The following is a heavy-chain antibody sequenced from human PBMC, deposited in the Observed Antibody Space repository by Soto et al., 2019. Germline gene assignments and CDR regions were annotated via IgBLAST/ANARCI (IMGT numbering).Heavy chain of an antibody. J-gene: IGHJ5*02. Sequence: SETLSVTCTVSGGFISSYYWSWSRQPPGKGLEWIGYIYYSGSTNYNPSLKSRVTISVDTSKNQFSLKLSSVTAADTAVYYCASNYYDSSGYYGWFDPWGQGTLVTVSS. D-gene: IGHD3-22*01. CDR2: IYYSGST. V-gene: IGHV4-59*01. CDR1: GGFISSYY. CDR3: ASNYYDSSGYYGWFDP.